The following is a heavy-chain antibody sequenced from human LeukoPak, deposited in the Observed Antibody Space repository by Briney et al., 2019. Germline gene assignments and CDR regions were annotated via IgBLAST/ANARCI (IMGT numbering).Heavy chain of an antibody. CDR2: IRYDGDNK. Sequence: GGSLRLSCAASGFTFSGYGMHWVRQAPGKGLEWVAFIRYDGDNKYYTDSVKGRFTISRDNSKNTLYLQMNSLRAEDTAVYYCAKPHFDSWGQGTLVAVSS. CDR1: GFTFSGYG. CDR3: AKPHFDS. V-gene: IGHV3-30*02. J-gene: IGHJ4*02.